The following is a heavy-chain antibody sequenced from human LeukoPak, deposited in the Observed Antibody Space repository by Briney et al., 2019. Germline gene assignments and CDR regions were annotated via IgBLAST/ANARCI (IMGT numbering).Heavy chain of an antibody. D-gene: IGHD6-13*01. Sequence: QPGRSLRLSCAASGFTFSSYGMHWVRQAPGKGLEWVAVISYDGSNKYYADSVKGRFTISRDNSKNTLYLQMNSLRAEDTAVYYCAKAVAAAGPRDYYYYGMDVWGQGTTVTVSS. CDR1: GFTFSSYG. CDR3: AKAVAAAGPRDYYYYGMDV. J-gene: IGHJ6*02. CDR2: ISYDGSNK. V-gene: IGHV3-30*18.